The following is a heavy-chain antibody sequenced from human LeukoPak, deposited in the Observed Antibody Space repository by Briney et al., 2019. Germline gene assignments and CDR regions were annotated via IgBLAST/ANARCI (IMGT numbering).Heavy chain of an antibody. CDR1: GYTFTSYD. Sequence: ASVKVSCKASGYTFTSYDINWVRQATGQGLERMGWMNPNSGNTGYAQKFQGRVTITRNTSISTAYMELSSLRSEDTAVYYCARVLGIAVAGTPFDYWGQGTLVTVSS. D-gene: IGHD6-19*01. CDR3: ARVLGIAVAGTPFDY. J-gene: IGHJ4*02. V-gene: IGHV1-8*03. CDR2: MNPNSGNT.